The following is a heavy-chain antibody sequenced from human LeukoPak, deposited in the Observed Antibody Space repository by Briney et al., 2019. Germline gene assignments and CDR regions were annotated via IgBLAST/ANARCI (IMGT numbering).Heavy chain of an antibody. CDR1: GDSVSNNIAT. J-gene: IGHJ3*02. CDR3: TREDRDTFDI. Sequence: SQTLSLTCAISGDSVSNNIATWNWVRQSPSRGLEWLGRTYYRSKWYNDYAVSVRGRITVNPDTSKNQFSLQLNSVTPEDTAVYYCTREDRDTFDIWGQGTVVTVSS. CDR2: TYYRSKWYN. V-gene: IGHV6-1*01.